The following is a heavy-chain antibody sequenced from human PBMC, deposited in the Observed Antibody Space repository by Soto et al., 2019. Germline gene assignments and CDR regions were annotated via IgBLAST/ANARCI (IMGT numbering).Heavy chain of an antibody. CDR2: INHSGST. Sequence: QVQLQQWGAGLLKPSETLSLTCAVYGGSFSGYYWSWIRQPPGKGLEWIGEINHSGSTSYIPSLKXRVIISVDTSKTQFSLKLSSVTAADTAVYYCARGLLGGAATWGQGTLVTVSS. D-gene: IGHD3-16*01. CDR3: ARGLLGGAAT. J-gene: IGHJ5*02. V-gene: IGHV4-34*01. CDR1: GGSFSGYY.